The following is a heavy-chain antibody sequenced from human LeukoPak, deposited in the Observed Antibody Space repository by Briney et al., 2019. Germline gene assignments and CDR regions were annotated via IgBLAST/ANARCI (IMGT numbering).Heavy chain of an antibody. D-gene: IGHD3-22*01. CDR2: IYHSGST. CDR1: GYSISSGYY. J-gene: IGHJ4*02. CDR3: ARADLRYYYDSSGYSDYFDY. Sequence: SETLSLTCTVSGYSISSGYYWGWIRQPPGKGLEWIGSIYHSGSTYYNPSLKSRVTISVDTSKNQFSLKLSSVTAADTAVYYCARADLRYYYDSSGYSDYFDYWGQGTLVTVSS. V-gene: IGHV4-38-2*02.